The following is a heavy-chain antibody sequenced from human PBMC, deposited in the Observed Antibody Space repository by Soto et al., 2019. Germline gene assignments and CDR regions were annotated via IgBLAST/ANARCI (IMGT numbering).Heavy chain of an antibody. Sequence: QVQLVQSGAEVKKPGSSVKVSCKASGGTFSSYAISWVRQAPGQGLEWMGGIIPILGTADYAQKFQGRVTINADESTSTAYMELSSLRSEDTAVYYCARHPVSGSYAYYYGMDVWGQGTTVTVSS. V-gene: IGHV1-69*12. J-gene: IGHJ6*02. CDR1: GGTFSSYA. CDR3: ARHPVSGSYAYYYGMDV. D-gene: IGHD1-26*01. CDR2: IIPILGTA.